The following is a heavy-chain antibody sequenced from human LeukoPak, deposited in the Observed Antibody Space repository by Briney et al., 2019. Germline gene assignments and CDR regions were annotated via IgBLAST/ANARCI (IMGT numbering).Heavy chain of an antibody. D-gene: IGHD3-10*01. CDR1: GFIFSSFG. CDR3: AKDRFTMVRGVPGS. Sequence: GGSLRLSCVVSGFIFSSFGMHWVRQAPGKGLEWVAFIRYDGTNEYYGDSVTGRSTISRDNSKNTLYLQMNSLKPDDTAVYFCAKDRFTMVRGVPGSWGQGTLVTVSS. V-gene: IGHV3-30*02. J-gene: IGHJ5*02. CDR2: IRYDGTNE.